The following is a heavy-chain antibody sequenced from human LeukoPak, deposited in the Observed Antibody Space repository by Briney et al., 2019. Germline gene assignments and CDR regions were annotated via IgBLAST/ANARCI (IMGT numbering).Heavy chain of an antibody. CDR1: GFTFSSYA. Sequence: PGRSLRLSCAASGFTFSSYAMHWVRQAPGKGLEWVSAISGSGGSTYYADSVKGRFTISRDNAKNSLYLQMNSLRDEDTAVYYCARGPSITIFGVVIPNWFDPWGQGTLVTVSS. J-gene: IGHJ5*02. CDR2: ISGSGGST. CDR3: ARGPSITIFGVVIPNWFDP. V-gene: IGHV3-23*01. D-gene: IGHD3-3*01.